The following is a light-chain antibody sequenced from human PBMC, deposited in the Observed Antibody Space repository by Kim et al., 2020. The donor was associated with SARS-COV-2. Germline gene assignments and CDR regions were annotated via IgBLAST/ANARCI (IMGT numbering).Light chain of an antibody. CDR1: NLGDKY. J-gene: IGLJ2*01. CDR2: QDF. V-gene: IGLV3-1*01. Sequence: SYELTQPPSVSVSPGQTASITCSGDNLGDKYASWYQQKPGQSPILVMYQDFKWPSGIPERFSGSNSGNTATLTISGTQAMDEADYYCQAWDSSTAVFGGGTQLTVL. CDR3: QAWDSSTAV.